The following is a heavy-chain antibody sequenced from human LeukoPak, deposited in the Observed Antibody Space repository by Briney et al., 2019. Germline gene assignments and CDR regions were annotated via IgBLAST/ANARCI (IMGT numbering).Heavy chain of an antibody. CDR3: ARVGGSAVSY. CDR1: GFTFSAHW. D-gene: IGHD3-10*01. CDR2: ISSSSSTI. Sequence: PGGSLRLSCAASGFTFSAHWMNWVRQAPGKGLEWVSYISSSSSTIYYADSVKGRFTISRDNAKNSLYLQMNSLRAEDTAVYYCARVGGSAVSYWGQGTLVTVSS. J-gene: IGHJ4*02. V-gene: IGHV3-48*04.